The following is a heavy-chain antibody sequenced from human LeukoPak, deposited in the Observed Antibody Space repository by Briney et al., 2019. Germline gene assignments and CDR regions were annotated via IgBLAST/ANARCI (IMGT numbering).Heavy chain of an antibody. D-gene: IGHD3-10*01. CDR2: ISGSGGST. Sequence: GGSLRLSCAASGFTFSSYSMNWVRQAPGKGLEWVSAISGSGGSTYYADSVKGRFTISRDNSKNTLYLQMNSLRAEDTAVYYCAKSRREASSGSGSSYYFDYWGQGTLVTVSS. V-gene: IGHV3-23*01. J-gene: IGHJ4*02. CDR3: AKSRREASSGSGSSYYFDY. CDR1: GFTFSSYS.